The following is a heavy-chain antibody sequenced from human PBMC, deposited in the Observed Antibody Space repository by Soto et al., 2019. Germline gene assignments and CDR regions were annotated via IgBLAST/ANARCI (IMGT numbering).Heavy chain of an antibody. CDR2: ISSSGYTI. V-gene: IGHV3-48*01. J-gene: IGHJ3*02. Sequence: EVQLVESGGGLIQRGGSLRLSCTASGFTFSSYSMNWVRQVPGKGLEWVSYISSSGYTIYYADSVKGRFTISRDNAKNSLYLQMNSLRAEDTAVYYCGRDPPDIWGQGTMVTVSS. CDR3: GRDPPDI. CDR1: GFTFSSYS.